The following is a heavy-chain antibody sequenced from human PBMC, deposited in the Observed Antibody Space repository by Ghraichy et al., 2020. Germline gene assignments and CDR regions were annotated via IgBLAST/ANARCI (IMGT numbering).Heavy chain of an antibody. V-gene: IGHV3-7*03. CDR3: ARGNSGWSPDAFDV. CDR1: GFTFSSYW. D-gene: IGHD6-19*01. CDR2: INQDGSEI. J-gene: IGHJ3*01. Sequence: LSLTCAASGFTFSSYWMTWVRQAPGKGLEWVANINQDGSEIYYVDSVKGRFTISRDNAKNSLFLHMNSLRAEDTALYYCARGNSGWSPDAFDVWGQGKMVTVSS.